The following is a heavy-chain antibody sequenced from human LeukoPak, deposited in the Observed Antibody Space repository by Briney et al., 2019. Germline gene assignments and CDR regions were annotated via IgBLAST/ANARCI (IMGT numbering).Heavy chain of an antibody. CDR3: ASPGALYYYGMDV. Sequence: ASVTVSCKASGYTFTGYYMHWVRQPPGQGLDWKGWINPNSGGTNYAQKFQGRVTMTRDTSISTAYMELSRLRSDDTAVYYCASPGALYYYGMDVWGQGTTVTVSS. CDR1: GYTFTGYY. J-gene: IGHJ6*02. CDR2: INPNSGGT. V-gene: IGHV1-2*02. D-gene: IGHD1-1*01.